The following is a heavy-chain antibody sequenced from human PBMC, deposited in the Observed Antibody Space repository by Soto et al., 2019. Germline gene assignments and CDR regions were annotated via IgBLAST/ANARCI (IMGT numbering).Heavy chain of an antibody. D-gene: IGHD2-2*01. J-gene: IGHJ5*02. Sequence: ASVKVSCKASGYTFTSHDINWVRQATGQGLEWMGWMNPNSGNTGYAQKFQGRVTMTRNTSISTAYMELSSLRSEDTAVYYCARGPGIYCSSTSCYNWFDPWGQGTLVTVSS. CDR2: MNPNSGNT. CDR1: GYTFTSHD. CDR3: ARGPGIYCSSTSCYNWFDP. V-gene: IGHV1-8*01.